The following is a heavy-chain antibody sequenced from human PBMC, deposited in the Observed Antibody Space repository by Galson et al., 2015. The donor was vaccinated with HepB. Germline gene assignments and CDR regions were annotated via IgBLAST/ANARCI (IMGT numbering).Heavy chain of an antibody. Sequence: ALRLSGAASGFTVSSYSINWVRQAPGKGLEWVSYISSSSSTIYYADSVKGRFTISRDNAKNSLYLQMNSLRDEDTAVYYCARTDILDYWGQGTLVTVSS. D-gene: IGHD2-15*01. V-gene: IGHV3-48*02. J-gene: IGHJ4*02. CDR3: ARTDILDY. CDR1: GFTVSSYS. CDR2: ISSSSSTI.